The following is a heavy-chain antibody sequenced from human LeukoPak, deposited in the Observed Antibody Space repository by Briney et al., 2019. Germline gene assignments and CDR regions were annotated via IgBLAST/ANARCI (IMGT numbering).Heavy chain of an antibody. Sequence: GGSLRLSCAASGFTFSDHYMDWVRQAPGKGLEWVGRTRNKADSYTTDCAASVKGRFSISRDDSQNSLFLQMNSLKTEDTAVYYCARDTRDGIDYWGQGTLVTVSS. CDR1: GFTFSDHY. V-gene: IGHV3-72*01. J-gene: IGHJ4*02. CDR2: TRNKADSYTT. CDR3: ARDTRDGIDY. D-gene: IGHD5-24*01.